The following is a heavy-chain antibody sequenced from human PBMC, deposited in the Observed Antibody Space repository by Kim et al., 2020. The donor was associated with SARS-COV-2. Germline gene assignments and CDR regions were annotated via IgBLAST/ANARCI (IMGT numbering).Heavy chain of an antibody. D-gene: IGHD1-26*01. J-gene: IGHJ4*02. V-gene: IGHV3-23*01. CDR2: ISPNGART. CDR3: AKGSLFDW. Sequence: GGSLRLSCAASGFSFGTFEMSWGRQPPGKGLEWVSTISPNGARTYYADSVRGRFSISRDNSQNTLYLQMSSLRVDDTAVYFCAKGSLFDWWGQGTLVTVSS. CDR1: GFSFGTFE.